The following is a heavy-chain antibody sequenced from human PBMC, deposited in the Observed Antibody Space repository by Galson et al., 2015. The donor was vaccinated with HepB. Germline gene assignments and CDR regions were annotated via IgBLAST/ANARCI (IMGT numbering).Heavy chain of an antibody. Sequence: SLRLSCAASGFTFSSYGMHWVRQAPGKGLEWVAVIWYDGSNKYYADSVKGRFTISRDNSKNTLYLQMNSLRAEDTAVYYCVRARGLSRWYYYYMDVWGKGPTVTVSS. J-gene: IGHJ6*03. D-gene: IGHD3-10*01. CDR1: GFTFSSYG. V-gene: IGHV3-33*01. CDR3: VRARGLSRWYYYYMDV. CDR2: IWYDGSNK.